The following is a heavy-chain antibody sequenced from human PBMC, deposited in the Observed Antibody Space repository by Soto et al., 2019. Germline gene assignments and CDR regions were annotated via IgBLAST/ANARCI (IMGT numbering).Heavy chain of an antibody. V-gene: IGHV3-30-3*01. D-gene: IGHD5-12*01. CDR1: GFTFSSYA. J-gene: IGHJ5*02. CDR2: ISYDGGNK. CDR3: ARGSRDGYNGRWFDP. Sequence: QVQLVESGGGVVQPGRSLRLSCAASGFTFSSYAMHWVRQAPGKGLEWVAVISYDGGNKYYADSVKGRFTISRDNSKNTLYLQMNSLRAEDTAVYYCARGSRDGYNGRWFDPWGQGTLVTVSS.